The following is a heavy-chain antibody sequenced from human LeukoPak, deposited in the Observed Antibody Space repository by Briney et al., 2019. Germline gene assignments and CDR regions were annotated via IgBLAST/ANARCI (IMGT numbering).Heavy chain of an antibody. CDR3: ARGQMIVVVVAAVHY. CDR1: GFTFSSYG. Sequence: GGSLRLSCAASGFTFSSYGMSWVRQAPGKGLEWVAVISYDGSNKYYADSVKGRFTISRDNSKNTLYLQMNSLRAEDTAVYYCARGQMIVVVVAAVHYWDKGPLVTVSS. V-gene: IGHV3-30*03. CDR2: ISYDGSNK. J-gene: IGHJ4*02. D-gene: IGHD2-15*01.